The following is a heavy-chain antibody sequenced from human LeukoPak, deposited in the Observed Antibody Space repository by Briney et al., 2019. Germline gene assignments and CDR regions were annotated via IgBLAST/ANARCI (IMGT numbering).Heavy chain of an antibody. Sequence: GGSLRLSCAASGFTLSTYWMSWVRQAPGKGLEWVANIKQDGSEKYYVDSVKGRFTISRDNAKNSLYLQMNSLRAEDTAVYYCATEERGYHLILRKDQYYYMDVWGKGTTVTVSS. D-gene: IGHD5-12*01. CDR3: ATEERGYHLILRKDQYYYMDV. CDR2: IKQDGSEK. V-gene: IGHV3-7*01. J-gene: IGHJ6*03. CDR1: GFTLSTYW.